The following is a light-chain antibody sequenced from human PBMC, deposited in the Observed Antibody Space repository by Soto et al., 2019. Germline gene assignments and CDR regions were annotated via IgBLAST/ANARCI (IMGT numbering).Light chain of an antibody. V-gene: IGKV3-11*01. Sequence: IVFTQCPATLSLSPGERATLSCRASQSVSSYLAWYQQKPGQAPRLPIYDASNRATGIPARFSGSGSGTDFTLTISSLEPEDFAVYYCQQRSNWPTFGGGTKV. J-gene: IGKJ4*01. CDR2: DAS. CDR3: QQRSNWPT. CDR1: QSVSSY.